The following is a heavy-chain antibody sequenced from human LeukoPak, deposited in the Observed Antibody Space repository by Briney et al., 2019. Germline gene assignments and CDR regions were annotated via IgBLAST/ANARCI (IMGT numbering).Heavy chain of an antibody. J-gene: IGHJ4*01. Sequence: DSVKGRFTISRDNFKNTLYLQMNSLRAEDTALYYCATGRGAPILGDYFDYWGQGTLVTVSP. D-gene: IGHD5-12*01. V-gene: IGHV3-30*03. CDR3: ATGRGAPILGDYFDY.